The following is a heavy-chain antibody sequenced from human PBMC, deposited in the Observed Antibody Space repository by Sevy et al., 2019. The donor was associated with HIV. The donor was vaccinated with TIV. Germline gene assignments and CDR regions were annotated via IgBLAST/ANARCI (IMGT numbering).Heavy chain of an antibody. V-gene: IGHV3-21*01. J-gene: IGHJ4*02. D-gene: IGHD1-1*01. CDR1: GFTISSYR. Sequence: GGSLRLSCAASGFTISSYRMTWVRQAPGKGLEWVSCISSTSAYLNYADSVKGRFTISRDNAKNLLYLQMDSLRAEDTAVYYCARAVLEISTWRSDYWGQGTLVTVSS. CDR2: ISSTSAYL. CDR3: ARAVLEISTWRSDY.